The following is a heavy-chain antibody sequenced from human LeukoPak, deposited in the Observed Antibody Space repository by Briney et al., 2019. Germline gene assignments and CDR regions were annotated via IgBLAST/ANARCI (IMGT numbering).Heavy chain of an antibody. J-gene: IGHJ4*02. CDR1: GFTFSGSA. V-gene: IGHV3-53*01. CDR2: IYSDNT. D-gene: IGHD4/OR15-4a*01. Sequence: GGSLRLSCAASGFTFSGSAMHWVRQAPGKGLEWVSFIYSDNTHYSDSVKGRFTISRDNSKNTLYLQMNSLRAEDTAVYYCARRAGAYSHPYDYWGQGTLVTVSS. CDR3: ARRAGAYSHPYDY.